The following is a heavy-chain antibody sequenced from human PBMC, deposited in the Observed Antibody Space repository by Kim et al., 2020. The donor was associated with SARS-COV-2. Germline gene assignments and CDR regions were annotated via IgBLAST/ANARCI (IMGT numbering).Heavy chain of an antibody. V-gene: IGHV3-30*01. CDR3: ARDDGQLGLFDY. Sequence: YYADSVKGRFTISRDNSKNTLYLQMNSLRAEDTAVYYCARDDGQLGLFDYWGQGTLVTVSS. J-gene: IGHJ4*02. D-gene: IGHD6-6*01.